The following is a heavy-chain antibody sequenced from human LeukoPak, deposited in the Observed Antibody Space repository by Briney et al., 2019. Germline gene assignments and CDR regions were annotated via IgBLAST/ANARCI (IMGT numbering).Heavy chain of an antibody. J-gene: IGHJ4*02. CDR1: GFTFSSSE. CDR3: ATVAINDYGDYFDY. CDR2: ISSSDSTI. Sequence: GGSLRLSCAASGFTFSSSEMNWVRQAPGKGLEWLSYISSSDSTIYYADSVKGRFTISIDNAKNSLYLQMNSLRAEDTAVYYCATVAINDYGDYFDYWGQGTLVTVSS. D-gene: IGHD4-17*01. V-gene: IGHV3-48*03.